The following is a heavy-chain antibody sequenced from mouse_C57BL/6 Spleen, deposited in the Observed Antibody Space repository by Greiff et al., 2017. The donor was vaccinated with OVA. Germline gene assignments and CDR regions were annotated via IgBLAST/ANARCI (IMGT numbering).Heavy chain of an antibody. J-gene: IGHJ3*01. CDR2: ISSGGSYT. CDR1: GFTFSSYG. D-gene: IGHD4-1*01. CDR3: ASYWDEAY. V-gene: IGHV5-6*02. Sequence: EVKLVESGGDLVKPGGSLKLSCAASGFTFSSYGMSWVRQTPDKRLEWVATISSGGSYTYYPDSVKGRFTISRDNAKNTLYLQMSSLKSEDTAMYYCASYWDEAYWGQGTLVTVSA.